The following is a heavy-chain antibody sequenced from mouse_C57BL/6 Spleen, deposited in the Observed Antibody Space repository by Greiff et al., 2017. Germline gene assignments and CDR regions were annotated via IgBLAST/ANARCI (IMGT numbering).Heavy chain of an antibody. CDR3: ARDGNYGNYGFAY. D-gene: IGHD2-1*01. V-gene: IGHV1-22*01. J-gene: IGHJ3*01. CDR1: GYTFTDYN. Sequence: EVKLMESGPELVKPGASVKMSCKASGYTFTDYNMHWVKQSHGKSLEWIGYINPNNGGTSYNQKFKGKATLTVNKSSSTAYMELRSLTSEDSAVYYCARDGNYGNYGFAYWGQGTLVTVSA. CDR2: INPNNGGT.